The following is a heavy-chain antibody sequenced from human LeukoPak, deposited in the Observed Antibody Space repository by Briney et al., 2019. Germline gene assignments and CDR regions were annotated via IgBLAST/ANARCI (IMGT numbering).Heavy chain of an antibody. CDR2: INHSGST. J-gene: IGHJ3*02. D-gene: IGHD2-21*01. CDR1: GGSFSGYY. CDR3: ARGPPIPYAFDI. V-gene: IGHV4-34*01. Sequence: PSETLSLTCAVYGGSFSGYYWSWIRQPPGKGLEWIGEINHSGSTNYNPSLKSRVTISVDTSKNQFSLKLSSVTAADTAVYYCARGPPIPYAFDIWGQGTMVTVSS.